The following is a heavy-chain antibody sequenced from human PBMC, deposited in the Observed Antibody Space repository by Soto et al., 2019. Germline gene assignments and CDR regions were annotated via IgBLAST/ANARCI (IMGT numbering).Heavy chain of an antibody. D-gene: IGHD3-10*01. V-gene: IGHV1-18*01. CDR1: GYTFTSYG. Sequence: QVQLVQSGAEVKKPGASVKVSGKASGYTFTSYGISWVRQAPGQGLEWMGWISAYNGNTNYAQKLQGRVTMTTDTSTSTAYMELRSLRSDDTAVYYCASSYFGSGTPYYYGMDVWGQGTTVTVSS. CDR2: ISAYNGNT. J-gene: IGHJ6*02. CDR3: ASSYFGSGTPYYYGMDV.